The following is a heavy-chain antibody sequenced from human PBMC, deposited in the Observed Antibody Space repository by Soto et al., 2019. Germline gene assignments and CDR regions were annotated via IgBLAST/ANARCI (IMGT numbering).Heavy chain of an antibody. Sequence: SVKVSCKASGGTFSSYAISWVRQAPGQGLEWMGGIIPIFGTANYAQKFQGRVTITADESTSTAYMELSSLRSEDTAVYYCARDYYGSGSYTRVGYYYGMDVWGQGTTVTVSS. CDR2: IIPIFGTA. D-gene: IGHD3-10*01. V-gene: IGHV1-69*13. J-gene: IGHJ6*02. CDR3: ARDYYGSGSYTRVGYYYGMDV. CDR1: GGTFSSYA.